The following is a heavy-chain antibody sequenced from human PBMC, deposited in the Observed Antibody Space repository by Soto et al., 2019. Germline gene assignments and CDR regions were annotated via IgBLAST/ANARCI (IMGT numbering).Heavy chain of an antibody. CDR1: GFTFSSYA. V-gene: IGHV3-23*01. J-gene: IGHJ4*02. CDR2: ISGSGGST. D-gene: IGHD6-19*01. CDR3: AKDRRRQWLVPVVRAEGNVIDY. Sequence: QSGGSLRLSCAASGFTFSSYAMSWVRQAPGKGLEWVSAISGSGGSTYYADSVKGRFTISKDNSKNTLYLQMNSLRAEDTAVYYCAKDRRRQWLVPVVRAEGNVIDYWGQGTLVTVSS.